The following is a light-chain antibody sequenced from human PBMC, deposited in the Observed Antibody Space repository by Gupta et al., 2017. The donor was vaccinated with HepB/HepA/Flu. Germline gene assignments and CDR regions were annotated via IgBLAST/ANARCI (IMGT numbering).Light chain of an antibody. V-gene: IGKV1-33*01. CDR2: GVS. CDR3: QQNNSLPYS. J-gene: IGKJ2*01. CDR1: EDIKKN. Sequence: DVQVTQSPSSLSASVGDRVTITCQASEDIKKNLNWFQQKSGQAPSLLIYGVSRLQKGVLSRFAGSATGKTFSLTISSLQHENIAVYCCQQNNSLPYSFGQGTKLEI.